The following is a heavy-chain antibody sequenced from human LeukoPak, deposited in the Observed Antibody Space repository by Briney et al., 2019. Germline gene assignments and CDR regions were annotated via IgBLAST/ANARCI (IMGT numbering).Heavy chain of an antibody. Sequence: GASVKVSCKASGYTFTGYYMHGVRQAPGQGLEWMGRINPNSGGTNYAQKFQGRVTMTRDTSISTAYMELSRLRSDDTAVYYCARGGEQLWLLHFDYWGQGTLVTVSS. J-gene: IGHJ4*02. CDR1: GYTFTGYY. V-gene: IGHV1-2*06. CDR2: INPNSGGT. D-gene: IGHD5-18*01. CDR3: ARGGEQLWLLHFDY.